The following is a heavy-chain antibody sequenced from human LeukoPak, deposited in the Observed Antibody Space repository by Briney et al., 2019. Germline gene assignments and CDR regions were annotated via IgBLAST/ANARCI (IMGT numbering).Heavy chain of an antibody. CDR2: ISGSGGST. Sequence: PGGSLRLSCAASGFTFSSYAMSWVRQAPGKGLEWVSAISGSGGSTYYADSVKGRFTISRDNSKNTLYLQMNSPRAEDTAVYYCAKDNTFGGVIVVSGFVDYWGQGTLVTVSS. CDR1: GFTFSSYA. CDR3: AKDNTFGGVIVVSGFVDY. D-gene: IGHD3-16*02. V-gene: IGHV3-23*01. J-gene: IGHJ4*02.